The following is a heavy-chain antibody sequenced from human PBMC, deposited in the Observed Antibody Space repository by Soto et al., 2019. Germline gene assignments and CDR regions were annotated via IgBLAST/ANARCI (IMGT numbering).Heavy chain of an antibody. V-gene: IGHV1-18*01. CDR1: GYSFTTYG. CDR3: ESEGPAPYYYYGMDV. CDR2: ISGYNGNT. J-gene: IGHJ6*02. Sequence: QVQLVQSRGEVKKPGASVKVSCKTSGYSFTTYGISWVRQAPGQGLEWMGWISGYNGNTNYAQKLKGRLTMTTDTSTSTAYMELRSMTSDDTAVYYCESEGPAPYYYYGMDVWGQGSTVTVSS.